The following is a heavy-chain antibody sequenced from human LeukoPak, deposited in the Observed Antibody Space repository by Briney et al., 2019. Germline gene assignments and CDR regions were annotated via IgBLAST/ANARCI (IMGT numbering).Heavy chain of an antibody. Sequence: SETLSLTCTVSGGSVSSYYWTWIRQPPGKGLEWIGSIYDNENTNYNSSLKSRVTILIDTSKNQFSLSLSSVTAADTAVYYCAMDTHVLKRFDSWSQGTLVTVSS. CDR3: AMDTHVLKRFDS. J-gene: IGHJ4*02. V-gene: IGHV4-59*08. D-gene: IGHD5-18*01. CDR1: GGSVSSYY. CDR2: IYDNENT.